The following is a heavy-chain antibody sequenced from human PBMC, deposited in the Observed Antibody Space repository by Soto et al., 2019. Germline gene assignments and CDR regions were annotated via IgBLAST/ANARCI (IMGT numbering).Heavy chain of an antibody. CDR2: MNPNSGNT. J-gene: IGHJ4*02. CDR1: GYTFTSYD. D-gene: IGHD3-3*01. CDR3: ARGQRDDFWSGYYYYFDY. Sequence: ASVKVSCKASGYTFTSYDINWVRQATGQGLEWMGWMNPNSGNTGYAQKFQGRVTMTRNTSISTAYMELSSLRSEDTAVYYCARGQRDDFWSGYYYYFDYWGQGTLVTVSS. V-gene: IGHV1-8*01.